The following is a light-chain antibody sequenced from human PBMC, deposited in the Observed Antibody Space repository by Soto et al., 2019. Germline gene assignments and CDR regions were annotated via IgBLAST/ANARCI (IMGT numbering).Light chain of an antibody. CDR2: DAS. CDR1: QSLRSS. J-gene: IGKJ1*01. Sequence: EIVLTQSPGTLSLSPGERATLSFMASQSLRSSLAWYQQKPGQAPRLLIYDASTRATGIPARFSGSGSGTDFTLTISGLQSEDFAVYYCQQYNNWPQTFGQGTKVDIK. CDR3: QQYNNWPQT. V-gene: IGKV3-15*01.